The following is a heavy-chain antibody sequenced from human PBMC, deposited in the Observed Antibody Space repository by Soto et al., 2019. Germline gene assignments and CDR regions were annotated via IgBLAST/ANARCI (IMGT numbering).Heavy chain of an antibody. CDR3: ARDSSTGLFDY. J-gene: IGHJ4*02. CDR2: INGHSGNI. D-gene: IGHD4-17*01. V-gene: IGHV1-18*04. Sequence: QVQLVQSGGDVKKPGASVRVSCRASGYIFTSYGVSWVRQAPGQGLEWMGWINGHSGNINYAQNFQGRLTMTRDTSTSTVDMELRSLRSDDTAMYYCARDSSTGLFDYWGQGTLVTVSS. CDR1: GYIFTSYG.